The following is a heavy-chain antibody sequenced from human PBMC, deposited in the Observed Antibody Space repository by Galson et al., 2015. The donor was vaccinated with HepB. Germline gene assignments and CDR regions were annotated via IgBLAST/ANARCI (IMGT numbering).Heavy chain of an antibody. CDR1: GFTVSSNY. CDR3: ARVGSSIAATWSWA. Sequence: SLRLSCAASGFTVSSNYMSWVRQAPGKGLEWVSVIYSGGSTYYADSVKGRFTISRHNSKNTLYLRMNSLRAEDTAVYYCARVGSSIAATWSWAWGQGTLVTVSS. CDR2: IYSGGST. D-gene: IGHD6-13*01. J-gene: IGHJ5*02. V-gene: IGHV3-53*04.